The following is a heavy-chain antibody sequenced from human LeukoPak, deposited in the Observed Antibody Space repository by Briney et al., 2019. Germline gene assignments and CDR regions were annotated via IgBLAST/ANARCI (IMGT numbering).Heavy chain of an antibody. Sequence: PGGSLRLSCAASGFTFSNSWMSWVRQAPGKGLEWVSGINWNGGSTGYADSVKGRFTISRDNAKNSLYLQMNSLRAEDTALYYCARDLFIVREWSDAFDIWGQGTMVTVSS. V-gene: IGHV3-20*04. CDR1: GFTFSNSW. J-gene: IGHJ3*02. CDR3: ARDLFIVREWSDAFDI. CDR2: INWNGGST. D-gene: IGHD2-21*01.